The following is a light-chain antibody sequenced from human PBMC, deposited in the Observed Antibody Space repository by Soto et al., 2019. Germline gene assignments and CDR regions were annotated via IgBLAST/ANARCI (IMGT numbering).Light chain of an antibody. CDR1: QGVSSY. CDR3: QQGYSFAFT. CDR2: DAS. Sequence: EIVLTQSPATLSLSPGERATLSCRASQGVSSYLAWYQQKPGQAPRLLIYDASNRATGIPARFSGSGPGTDFTLTISSLEPEDFATYFCQQGYSFAFTFGPGTKV. V-gene: IGKV3D-11*01. J-gene: IGKJ3*01.